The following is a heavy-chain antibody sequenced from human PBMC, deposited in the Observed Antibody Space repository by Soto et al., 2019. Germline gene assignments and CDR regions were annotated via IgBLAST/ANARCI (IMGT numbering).Heavy chain of an antibody. CDR2: FDPEDGET. V-gene: IGHV1-24*01. J-gene: IGHJ3*01. D-gene: IGHD3-22*01. CDR1: GYTLTELS. Sequence: ASVKVSCKVSGYTLTELSMHRVRQAPGKGLEWMGGFDPEDGETIYAQKFQGRVTMTEDTSTDTAYMELSSLRSEDTAVYYCAVLVGVTMIVVVTPTWGQGTMVT. CDR3: AVLVGVTMIVVVTPT.